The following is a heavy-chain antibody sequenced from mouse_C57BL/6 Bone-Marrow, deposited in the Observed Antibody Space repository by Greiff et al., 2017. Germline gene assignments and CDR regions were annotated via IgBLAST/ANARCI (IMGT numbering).Heavy chain of an antibody. CDR3: ARGTASTVVEGGYFDV. CDR1: GYSFTSYY. D-gene: IGHD1-1*01. V-gene: IGHV1-66*01. Sequence: VKLMESGPELVKPGASVKISCKASGYSFTSYYIHWVKQRPGQGLEWIGWIYPGSGNTKYNEKFKGKATLTADTSSSTAYMQLSSLTSEDSAVYYCARGTASTVVEGGYFDVWGTGTTVTVSS. CDR2: IYPGSGNT. J-gene: IGHJ1*03.